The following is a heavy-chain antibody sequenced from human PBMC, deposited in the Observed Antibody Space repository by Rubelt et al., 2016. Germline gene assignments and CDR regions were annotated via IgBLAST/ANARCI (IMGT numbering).Heavy chain of an antibody. Sequence: GGGLEWVSLIRGSGGSTYYADSVKGRFTISRDNPKNTLFLEMNSLRAEDTAVYYCAREATVAGTDDAFDIWGQGTMVTVSS. D-gene: IGHD6-19*01. V-gene: IGHV3-23*01. CDR2: IRGSGGST. CDR3: AREATVAGTDDAFDI. J-gene: IGHJ3*02.